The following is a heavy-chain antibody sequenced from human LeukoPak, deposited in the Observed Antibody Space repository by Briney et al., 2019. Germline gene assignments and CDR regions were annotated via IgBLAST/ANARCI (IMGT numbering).Heavy chain of an antibody. CDR2: ISSSSSYK. CDR1: GFTFSSYS. Sequence: PGGSLRLSCAASGFTFSSYSMNWVRQAPGKGLEWVSSISSSSSYKYYADSVKGRFTISRDNAKNSLYLQMNSLRAEDTAVYYCARVEKQLWHYYFDYWGQGTLVTVSS. D-gene: IGHD5-18*01. J-gene: IGHJ4*02. V-gene: IGHV3-21*01. CDR3: ARVEKQLWHYYFDY.